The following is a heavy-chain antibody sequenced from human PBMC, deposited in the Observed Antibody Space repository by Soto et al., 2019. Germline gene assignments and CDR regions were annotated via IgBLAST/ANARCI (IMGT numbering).Heavy chain of an antibody. CDR2: IRYDGSNI. D-gene: IGHD3-3*01. Sequence: QVQLVESGGGVVQPGRSLRLSCAASGFTFSGLGMHWVRQAPGKGLEWVEVIRYDGSNIYYADAVKGRFTISRDNSKNTLYRKMKSGRAEDRVVYYCARDGGGNPTFLGSFAYGGRGTLVTVSS. V-gene: IGHV3-33*01. CDR3: ARDGGGNPTFLGSFAY. CDR1: GFTFSGLG. J-gene: IGHJ4*02.